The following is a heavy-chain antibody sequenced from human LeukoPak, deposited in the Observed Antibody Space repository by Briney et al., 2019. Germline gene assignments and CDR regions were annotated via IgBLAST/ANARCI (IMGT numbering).Heavy chain of an antibody. CDR3: ARERGDQYYFDY. D-gene: IGHD2-21*01. J-gene: IGHJ4*02. V-gene: IGHV4-59*01. CDR1: GDSISNYY. CDR2: IYYIGST. Sequence: SETLSLTCTVSGDSISNYYWNWIRQPPGKGLEWIGYIYYIGSTNYNPSLKSRVTISKDTSKNQFSLRLSSVTAADTAVYYCARERGDQYYFDYWGQGTLVTVSS.